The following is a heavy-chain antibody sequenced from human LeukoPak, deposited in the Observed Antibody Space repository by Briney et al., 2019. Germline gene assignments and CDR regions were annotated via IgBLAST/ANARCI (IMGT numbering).Heavy chain of an antibody. D-gene: IGHD4-17*01. V-gene: IGHV3-21*01. CDR2: ISSSSSYI. CDR3: ARMTTATSFDY. CDR1: GFTFSSYS. Sequence: GGSLRLSCAASGFTFSSYSMNWVRQAPGKGREWVSSISSSSSYIYYADSVKGRFTISRDNAKNSLYLQMNSLGAEDTAVYYCARMTTATSFDYWGQGTLVTVSS. J-gene: IGHJ4*02.